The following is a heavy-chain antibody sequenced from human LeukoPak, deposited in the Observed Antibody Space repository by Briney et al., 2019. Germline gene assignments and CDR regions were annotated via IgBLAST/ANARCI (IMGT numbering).Heavy chain of an antibody. CDR2: ISAYNGNT. V-gene: IGHV1-18*01. CDR3: AGMRTIVGATAWFDP. J-gene: IGHJ5*02. Sequence: GASVKVSCKASGYTFTNYGITWVRQVPGQGLQWLGWISAYNGNTNYAQKLQGRVTMTTDTSTSTAYMELRSLRSDDTAVYYCAGMRTIVGATAWFDPWGQGTLVTVSS. D-gene: IGHD1-26*01. CDR1: GYTFTNYG.